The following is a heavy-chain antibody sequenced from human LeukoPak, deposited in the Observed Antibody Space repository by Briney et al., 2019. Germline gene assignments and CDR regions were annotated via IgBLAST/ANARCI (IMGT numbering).Heavy chain of an antibody. CDR3: AKPCCSSTSCYSFDYFDY. J-gene: IGHJ4*02. CDR1: GFTFSSYA. D-gene: IGHD2-2*01. Sequence: GGSLRLSCAASGFTFSSYAMSWVRQAPGKGLEWVSAISGSGGSTYYADSVKGRFTISRDNSKNTLYLQMNSLRAEDTAVYYCAKPCCSSTSCYSFDYFDYWGQGTLVTVSS. V-gene: IGHV3-23*01. CDR2: ISGSGGST.